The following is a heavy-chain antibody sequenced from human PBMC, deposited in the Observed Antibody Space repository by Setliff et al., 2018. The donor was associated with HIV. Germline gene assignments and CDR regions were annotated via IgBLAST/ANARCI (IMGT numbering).Heavy chain of an antibody. V-gene: IGHV4-38-2*02. CDR2: IYHSGST. Sequence: PSETLSLTCTVSGYSISSGYYWGWIRQPPGKGLEWIGSIYHSGSTYYNPSLKSRVTISIDTSNNQISLRLSSVTAADTAMYYCVRDDYGYNGKGFDYWGPGTLVTVSS. CDR1: GYSISSGYY. CDR3: VRDDYGYNGKGFDY. D-gene: IGHD4-17*01. J-gene: IGHJ4*02.